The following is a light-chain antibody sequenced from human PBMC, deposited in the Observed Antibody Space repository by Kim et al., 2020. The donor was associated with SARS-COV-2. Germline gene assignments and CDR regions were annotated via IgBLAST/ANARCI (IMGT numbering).Light chain of an antibody. J-gene: IGLJ3*02. V-gene: IGLV6-57*03. Sequence: GTKVPISCTRSSGSIASNYVQWYQQRPGSAPTSVIYEDDQSPSGVPDRFSGSIDSASNTASLTISGLKNEDEADYYCQSYDSNNWVFGGGTQLTVL. CDR1: SGSIASNY. CDR3: QSYDSNNWV. CDR2: EDD.